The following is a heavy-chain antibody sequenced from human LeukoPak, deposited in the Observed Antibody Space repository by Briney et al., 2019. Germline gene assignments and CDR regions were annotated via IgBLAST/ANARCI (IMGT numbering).Heavy chain of an antibody. J-gene: IGHJ6*03. CDR2: INHSGST. Sequence: SETLSLTCAVYGGSFSGYYWSWIRQPPGKGLEWIGEINHSGSTNYNPSLKSRVTISVDTSKNQFSLKLSSVTAADTAVYYCARVSWPHYYYYYMDVWGKGTTVTVSS. CDR3: ARVSWPHYYYYYMDV. CDR1: GGSFSGYY. V-gene: IGHV4-34*01. D-gene: IGHD2/OR15-2a*01.